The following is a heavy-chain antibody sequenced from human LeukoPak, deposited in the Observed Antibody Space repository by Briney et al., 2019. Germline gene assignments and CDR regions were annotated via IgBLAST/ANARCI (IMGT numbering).Heavy chain of an antibody. V-gene: IGHV4-59*12. CDR2: IYYSGST. CDR3: ARPEDGDYVVY. D-gene: IGHD4-17*01. Sequence: SETLSLTCTVSGGSISNYYWTWIRQPPGKGLEWIGYIYYSGSTNYNPSLKSRVTISVDTSKNQFSLKLSSVTAADTAVYYCARPEDGDYVVYWGQGTLVTVSS. CDR1: GGSISNYY. J-gene: IGHJ4*02.